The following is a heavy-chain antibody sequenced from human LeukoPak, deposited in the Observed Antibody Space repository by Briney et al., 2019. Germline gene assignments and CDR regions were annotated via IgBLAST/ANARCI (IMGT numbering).Heavy chain of an antibody. CDR1: GYTFTSYD. D-gene: IGHD4-17*01. CDR3: ARIVDYGDHGDY. J-gene: IGHJ4*02. CDR2: MNPNSGNT. Sequence: ASVKVSCKASGYTFTSYDINWVRQATGQGLEWMGWMNPNSGNTGYAQKFQGRVTMTRNTSISTAYMELSSLRSEDTAVCYCARIVDYGDHGDYWGQGTLVTVSS. V-gene: IGHV1-8*01.